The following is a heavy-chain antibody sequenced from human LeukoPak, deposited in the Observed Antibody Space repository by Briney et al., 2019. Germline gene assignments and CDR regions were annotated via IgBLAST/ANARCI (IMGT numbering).Heavy chain of an antibody. Sequence: GGSLRLSCAASGFTFSSYAMSWVRQAPGKGLEWVSAISGSGGTTYYADSVKGRFTISRDNSKNTLYLQMDSLRVEDTAFYYCAKDNRRHYTSGPNPDSLHWGQGALVTVSS. J-gene: IGHJ4*02. D-gene: IGHD6-19*01. CDR1: GFTFSSYA. CDR3: AKDNRRHYTSGPNPDSLH. V-gene: IGHV3-23*01. CDR2: ISGSGGTT.